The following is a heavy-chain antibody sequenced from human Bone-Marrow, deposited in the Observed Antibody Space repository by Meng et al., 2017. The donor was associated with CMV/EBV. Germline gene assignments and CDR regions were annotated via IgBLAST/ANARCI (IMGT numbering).Heavy chain of an antibody. J-gene: IGHJ4*02. Sequence: GESLKISCAVSGFTFSHSAMSWVRQVPGKGLEWVSSISSSSRNIYYADSVKGRFTISRDNAQNSLYLQMNSLRPEDTAVYFCARARGYCSSTTCSNYYFDNWGQGTLVTVSS. CDR1: GFTFSHSA. CDR2: ISSSSRNI. V-gene: IGHV3-21*01. D-gene: IGHD2-2*01. CDR3: ARARGYCSSTTCSNYYFDN.